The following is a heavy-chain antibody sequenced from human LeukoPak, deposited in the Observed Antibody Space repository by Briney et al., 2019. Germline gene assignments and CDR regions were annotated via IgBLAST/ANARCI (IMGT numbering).Heavy chain of an antibody. CDR3: ARSQGLQWLVSHYYYMDV. CDR1: GGSISSSSYY. V-gene: IGHV4-61*05. Sequence: SETLSLTCTVSGGSISSSSYYWGWIRQPPGKGLEWIGYIYYSGSTNYNPSLKSRVTISVDTSKDQFSLKLSSVTAADTAVYYCARSQGLQWLVSHYYYMDVWGKGTTVTVSS. J-gene: IGHJ6*03. CDR2: IYYSGST. D-gene: IGHD6-19*01.